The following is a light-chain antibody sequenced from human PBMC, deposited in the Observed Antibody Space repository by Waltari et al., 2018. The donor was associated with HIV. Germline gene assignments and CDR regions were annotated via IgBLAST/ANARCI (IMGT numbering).Light chain of an antibody. J-gene: IGLJ3*02. CDR3: LLSYAGPRPWV. CDR2: DTT. Sequence: QAVVTQEPSLTVSPGGTVTLTCGSSTGPVTSGHHPSWFPQRPGQAPRTLIYDTTNKHSWTPARFSGSLLGGKAALTLSGAQPEDEAEYYCLLSYAGPRPWVFGGGTKVTVL. V-gene: IGLV7-46*01. CDR1: TGPVTSGHH.